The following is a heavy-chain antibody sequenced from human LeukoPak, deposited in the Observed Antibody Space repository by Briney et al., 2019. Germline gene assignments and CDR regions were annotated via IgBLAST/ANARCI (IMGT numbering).Heavy chain of an antibody. CDR2: ISAYNGNI. V-gene: IGHV1-18*01. CDR3: ASMSGYYPSYYFDY. D-gene: IGHD3-3*01. J-gene: IGHJ4*02. CDR1: GYTFTSYG. Sequence: ASVKVSCKASGYTFTSYGISWVRQAPGQGLVWMGWISAYNGNIDYAQKLQGRVTLTTDTSTSTAYMEVRSLRSDDTAVYYCASMSGYYPSYYFDYWGQGTLVTVSS.